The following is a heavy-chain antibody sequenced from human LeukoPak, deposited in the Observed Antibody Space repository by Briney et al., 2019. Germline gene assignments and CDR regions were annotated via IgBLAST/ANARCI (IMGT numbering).Heavy chain of an antibody. CDR3: ARGQLYSSSWYVRTPFDY. V-gene: IGHV4-34*01. CDR1: GGSFSGYY. Sequence: SETLSLTCAVYGGSFSGYYWGWIRQPPGKGLEWIWEINHSGSTNYNPSLKSRVTISVDTSKNQFSLKLSSVTAADTAVYYCARGQLYSSSWYVRTPFDYWGQGTLVTVSS. D-gene: IGHD6-13*01. J-gene: IGHJ4*02. CDR2: INHSGST.